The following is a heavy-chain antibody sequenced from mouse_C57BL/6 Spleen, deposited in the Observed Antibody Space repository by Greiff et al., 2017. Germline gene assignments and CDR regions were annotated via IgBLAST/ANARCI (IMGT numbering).Heavy chain of an antibody. V-gene: IGHV1-64*01. D-gene: IGHD1-1*01. CDR1: GYTFTSYW. CDR2: IHPNSGST. J-gene: IGHJ1*03. CDR3: ARQYGRHFDV. Sequence: QVQLQQPGAELVMPGASVTLSCKASGYTFTSYWMHWVKQRPGQGLEWIGMIHPNSGSTNYNEKFKSKATLTVDKSSSTAYMQLSSLTSEDSAVYYCARQYGRHFDVWGTGTTVTVSS.